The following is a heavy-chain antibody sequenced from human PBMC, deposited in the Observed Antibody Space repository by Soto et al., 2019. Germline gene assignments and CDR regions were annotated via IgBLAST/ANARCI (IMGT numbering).Heavy chain of an antibody. CDR2: MYWADVK. D-gene: IGHD3-3*01. CDR3: AHRVLRTVFGLVTTTAIYFDF. Sequence: QITLKESGPTVVKPTETLTLTCTFSGFSLTTSGVGVGWVRQSPGKAPEWLARMYWADVKRYSTSLNSRLIITKDTSKNQVVLAMANVDPADTATYYCAHRVLRTVFGLVTTTAIYFDFWGPGTPVVVSS. CDR1: GFSLTTSGVG. J-gene: IGHJ4*02. V-gene: IGHV2-5*02.